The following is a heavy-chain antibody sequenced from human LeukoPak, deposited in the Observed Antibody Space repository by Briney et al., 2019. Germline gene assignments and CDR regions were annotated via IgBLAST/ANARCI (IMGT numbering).Heavy chain of an antibody. Sequence: GGSLRLSCAASGFTFSSYAMSWVRQAPGKGLEWVSAISTGGDNTYYADSVKGRFTISRDNSKNTLYLQMNSLRVEDTAVYYCAKDRRYCGGDCYAEYFQHWGQGTLVTVSS. CDR2: ISTGGDNT. D-gene: IGHD2-21*01. V-gene: IGHV3-23*01. J-gene: IGHJ1*01. CDR3: AKDRRYCGGDCYAEYFQH. CDR1: GFTFSSYA.